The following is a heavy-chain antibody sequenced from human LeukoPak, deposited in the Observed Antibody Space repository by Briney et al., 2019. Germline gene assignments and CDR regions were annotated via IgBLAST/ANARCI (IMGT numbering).Heavy chain of an antibody. CDR3: ARPGLRLAFGY. Sequence: SETLSLTCAVYGGSFSGYYWSWIRQPPGKGLEWIGEINHSGSTNYNPSLKSRVTISVDTSKNQFSLKLSSVTAADTAVYYCARPGLRLAFGYWGQGTLVTVSS. J-gene: IGHJ4*02. CDR2: INHSGST. CDR1: GGSFSGYY. D-gene: IGHD3-3*02. V-gene: IGHV4-34*01.